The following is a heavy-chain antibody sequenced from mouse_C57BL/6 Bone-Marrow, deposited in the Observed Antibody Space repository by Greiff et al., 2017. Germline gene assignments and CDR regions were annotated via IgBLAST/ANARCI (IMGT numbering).Heavy chain of an antibody. Sequence: EVQLQQSGPELVKPGASVKISCKASGYTFTDYYMNWVKQSHGKSLEWIGDINPNNGGTSYNQKFKGKATLTVDKSSSTAYMELRSLTSEDSAVYYCASLDSSGSYYFDYWGQGTTLTVSS. D-gene: IGHD3-2*02. V-gene: IGHV1-26*01. J-gene: IGHJ2*01. CDR2: INPNNGGT. CDR3: ASLDSSGSYYFDY. CDR1: GYTFTDYY.